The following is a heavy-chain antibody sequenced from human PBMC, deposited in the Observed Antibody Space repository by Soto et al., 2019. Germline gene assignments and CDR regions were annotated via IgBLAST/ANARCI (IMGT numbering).Heavy chain of an antibody. V-gene: IGHV3-48*03. CDR1: GFTFSSYE. CDR2: ISSSGSTI. J-gene: IGHJ5*02. Sequence: GGSLRLSCAASGFTFSSYEMNWVRQAPGKGLEWVSYISSSGSTIYYADSVKGRFTISRDNAKNSLYLQMNSLRAEDTAVHYCAREWFVGTAYDTWGQGTLVTVSS. CDR3: AREWFVGTAYDT. D-gene: IGHD5-18*01.